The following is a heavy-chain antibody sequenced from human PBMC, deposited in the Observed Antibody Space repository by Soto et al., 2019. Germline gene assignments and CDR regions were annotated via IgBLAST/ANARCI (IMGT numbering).Heavy chain of an antibody. CDR1: GFSFGHYG. J-gene: IGHJ2*01. CDR2: TSYEGSKK. V-gene: IGHV3-30*03. D-gene: IGHD5-18*01. Sequence: QVRLVESGGGVAQPGRSLTLSCEASGFSFGHYGMHWVRQAPGKGLEWVALTSYEGSKKYYGESVKGRFTISRDNSRNSLYLQMCRLRMEDTAVYYCARDDREYSYGLYWSRDVWGRGTLVTVSS. CDR3: ARDDREYSYGLYWSRDV.